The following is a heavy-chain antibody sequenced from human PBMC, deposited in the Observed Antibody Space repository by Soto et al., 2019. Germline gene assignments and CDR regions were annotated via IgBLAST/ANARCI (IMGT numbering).Heavy chain of an antibody. CDR2: INAGNGNT. V-gene: IGHV1-3*01. CDR1: GYIFTSYV. D-gene: IGHD1-26*01. Sequence: ASVKVSCKASGYIFTSYVMHWVRQAPGQRLEWMGWINAGNGNTKYSPKYQGRVTITRDTSASAAHMDLSSLTSEDTAVYFCARGNQELDYWGQGTLVTVSS. J-gene: IGHJ4*02. CDR3: ARGNQELDY.